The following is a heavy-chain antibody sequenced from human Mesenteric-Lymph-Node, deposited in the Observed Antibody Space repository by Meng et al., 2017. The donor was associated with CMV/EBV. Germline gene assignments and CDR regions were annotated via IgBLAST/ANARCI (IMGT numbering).Heavy chain of an antibody. D-gene: IGHD4-17*01. J-gene: IGHJ4*02. CDR3: ARGTVN. CDR2: ISYNGRT. CDR1: GGSIGSSSYC. Sequence: TLSLTCTVSGGSIGSSSYCWGWIRQPPVKGLEWIGSISYNGRTYYNPSLRGRVTMSVDASKNQFSLKLSSVTAADTAVYYCARGTVNWGQGTLVTVSS. V-gene: IGHV4-39*01.